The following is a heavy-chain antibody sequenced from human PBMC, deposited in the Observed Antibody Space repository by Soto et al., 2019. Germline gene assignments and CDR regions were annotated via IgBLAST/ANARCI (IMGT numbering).Heavy chain of an antibody. CDR2: INPRDSDT. Sequence: GESLKISCDASGYSFTGYWIVWVRQMPGKGLEWMGIINPRDSDTRYSPSFQGQVTISADKSINTAYLQWSSLKASDTAMYYCARPGSSSSDYWGQGTLVTVSS. J-gene: IGHJ4*02. V-gene: IGHV5-51*01. CDR1: GYSFTGYW. CDR3: ARPGSSSSDY. D-gene: IGHD6-6*01.